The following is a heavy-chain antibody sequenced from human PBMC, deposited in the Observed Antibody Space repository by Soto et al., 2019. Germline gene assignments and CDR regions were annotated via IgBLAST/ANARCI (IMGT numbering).Heavy chain of an antibody. V-gene: IGHV3-21*01. Sequence: GGSLRLSCAASGFTFSSYSMNWVRQAPGKGLEWGSSISSSSSYIYYADSVKGRFTISRDNAKNSLYLQMNSLRAEDTAVYYCASNYYYYYGMDVWGQGTTVTVSS. J-gene: IGHJ6*02. CDR3: ASNYYYYYGMDV. CDR2: ISSSSSYI. CDR1: GFTFSSYS. D-gene: IGHD7-27*01.